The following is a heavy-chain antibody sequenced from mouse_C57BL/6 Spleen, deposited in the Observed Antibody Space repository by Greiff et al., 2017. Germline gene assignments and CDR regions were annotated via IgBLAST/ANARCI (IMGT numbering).Heavy chain of an antibody. CDR1: GYTFTNYW. Sequence: VKLVESGAELVRPGTSVKMSCKASGYTFTNYWIGWAKQRPGHGLEWIGDIYPGGGYTNYNEKFKGKATLTADKSSSTAYMQFSSLTSEDSAIYYCARRDSSGPGAMDYWGQGTSVTVSS. J-gene: IGHJ4*01. CDR2: IYPGGGYT. CDR3: ARRDSSGPGAMDY. V-gene: IGHV1-63*01. D-gene: IGHD3-2*02.